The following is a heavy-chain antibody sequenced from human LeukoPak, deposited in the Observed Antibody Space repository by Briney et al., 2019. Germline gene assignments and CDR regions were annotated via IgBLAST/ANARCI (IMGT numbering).Heavy chain of an antibody. V-gene: IGHV4-34*01. Sequence: SETLSLTCAVYGGSFSGYYWSWIRQPPGKGLEWIGEINHSGSTNYNPSLKSRVTISVDTSKNQFSLKLSSVTAADTAVYYCARGQYQPLLGAFDIWGQGTMVTASS. CDR3: ARGQYQPLLGAFDI. CDR1: GGSFSGYY. CDR2: INHSGST. D-gene: IGHD2-2*01. J-gene: IGHJ3*02.